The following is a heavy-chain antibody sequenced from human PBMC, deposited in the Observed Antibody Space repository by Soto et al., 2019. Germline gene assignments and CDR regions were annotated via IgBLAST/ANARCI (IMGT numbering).Heavy chain of an antibody. CDR1: GYTFTSYA. J-gene: IGHJ6*02. V-gene: IGHV1-3*01. CDR3: ARDDSVAPYYYYGMDV. Sequence: AASVKVSCKASGYTFTSYAMHWVRQAPGQRLEWMGWINAGNGNTKYSQKFQGRVTITRDTSASTAYMELSSLRSEDTAVYYCARDDSVAPYYYYGMDVWGQGTTVTVSS. CDR2: INAGNGNT. D-gene: IGHD6-19*01.